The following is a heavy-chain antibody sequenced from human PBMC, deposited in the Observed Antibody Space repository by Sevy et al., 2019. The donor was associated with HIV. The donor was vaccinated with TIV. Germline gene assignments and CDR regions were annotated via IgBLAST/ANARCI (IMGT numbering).Heavy chain of an antibody. V-gene: IGHV1-24*01. D-gene: IGHD3-22*01. CDR2: FDPEDDET. CDR3: AAGSYDISLLYY. CDR1: GYTLIELS. J-gene: IGHJ4*02. Sequence: ASVKVSCKVSGYTLIELSMHWVRQAPGKGLEWMGGFDPEDDETIYAQKFQGRVTMTEDTSTDTAYVELSSLRSEDTAVYYCAAGSYDISLLYYWGQGTLVTVSS.